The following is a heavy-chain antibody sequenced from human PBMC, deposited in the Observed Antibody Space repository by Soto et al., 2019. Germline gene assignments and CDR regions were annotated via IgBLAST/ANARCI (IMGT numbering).Heavy chain of an antibody. CDR1: GFTFSSYW. V-gene: IGHV3-7*03. Sequence: EVQLVESGGGLVQPGGSLRLSCAASGFTFSSYWMSWVRQAPGKGLEWVANIKQDGSEKYYVDSVKGRFTISRDNAKSSLYLQMNSLRAEDTAVYYCARGYCSSTSCYTSFGYWGQGTLVTVSS. J-gene: IGHJ4*02. D-gene: IGHD2-2*02. CDR2: IKQDGSEK. CDR3: ARGYCSSTSCYTSFGY.